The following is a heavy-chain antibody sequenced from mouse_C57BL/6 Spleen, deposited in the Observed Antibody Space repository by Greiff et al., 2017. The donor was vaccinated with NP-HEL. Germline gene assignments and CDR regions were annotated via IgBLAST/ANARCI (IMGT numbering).Heavy chain of an antibody. Sequence: VQLQQSGPELVKPGASVKISCKASGYSFTDYNMNWVKQSNGKSLEWIGVINPNYGTTSYNQKFKGKATLTVDQSSSTAYMQLNSLTSEDSAVYYCAKEITTVGEGYFDYWGQGTTLTVSS. J-gene: IGHJ2*01. CDR3: AKEITTVGEGYFDY. CDR2: INPNYGTT. D-gene: IGHD1-1*01. V-gene: IGHV1-39*01. CDR1: GYSFTDYN.